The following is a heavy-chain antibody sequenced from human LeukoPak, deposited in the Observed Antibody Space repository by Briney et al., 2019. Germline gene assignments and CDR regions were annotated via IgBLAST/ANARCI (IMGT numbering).Heavy chain of an antibody. J-gene: IGHJ4*02. CDR2: ISVYNGNT. V-gene: IGHV1-18*01. CDR1: GYTFSRYG. D-gene: IGHD6-13*01. CDR3: ARKSTSWSFEY. Sequence: ASVKVSCKASGYTFSRYGINWLRQAPAQGLEGMGWISVYNGNTDYSQRLQGRITMTADTSTSTAFMELTSLSSDDTAVYFCARKSTSWSFEYWGQGTLVTVS.